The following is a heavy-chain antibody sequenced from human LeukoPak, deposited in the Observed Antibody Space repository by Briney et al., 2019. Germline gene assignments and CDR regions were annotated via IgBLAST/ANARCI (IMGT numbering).Heavy chain of an antibody. CDR3: AKDLGPGSMATSPGFDY. J-gene: IGHJ4*02. V-gene: IGHV3-7*03. D-gene: IGHD5-24*01. CDR2: IKQDGSGK. CDR1: GFTFSSYW. Sequence: GGSLRLSCAASGFTFSSYWMSWVRQAPGKGLEWVANIKQDGSGKYYVDSVKGRFTISRDNAKNSLYLQMNSLRAEDTALYYCAKDLGPGSMATSPGFDYWGQGTLVTVSS.